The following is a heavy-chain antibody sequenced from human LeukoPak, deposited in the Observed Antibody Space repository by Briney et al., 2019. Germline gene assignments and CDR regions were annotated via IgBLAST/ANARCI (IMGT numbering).Heavy chain of an antibody. CDR3: ARVPFGGVSWFDP. D-gene: IGHD3-16*01. CDR2: INPSDGDR. Sequence: GASVKVSCKASGYTFITYKMHWVRQAPGQGLEWVGIINPSDGDRRNAQKFQGRVTMTRDTSTSTVYMELSSLRSEDTAVYYCARVPFGGVSWFDPWGQGTLVTVSS. J-gene: IGHJ5*02. CDR1: GYTFITYK. V-gene: IGHV1-46*01.